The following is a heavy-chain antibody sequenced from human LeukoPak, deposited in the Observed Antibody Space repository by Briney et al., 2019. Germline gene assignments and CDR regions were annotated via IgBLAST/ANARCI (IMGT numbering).Heavy chain of an antibody. CDR2: IYTSGST. V-gene: IGHV4-61*02. D-gene: IGHD3-3*01. CDR3: ARDLAGYYDFWSGYNWFDP. Sequence: SETLSLTCTVSGGSISSGSYYWSWIRQPAGKGLEWIGRIYTSGSTNYNPSLKSRVTISVDTSRNQFSLKLSSVTAADTAVYYCARDLAGYYDFWSGYNWFDPWGQGTLVTVSS. CDR1: GGSISSGSYY. J-gene: IGHJ5*02.